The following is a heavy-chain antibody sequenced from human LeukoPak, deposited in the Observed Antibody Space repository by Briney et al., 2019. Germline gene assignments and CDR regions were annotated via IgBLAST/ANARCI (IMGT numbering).Heavy chain of an antibody. D-gene: IGHD2-8*01. J-gene: IGHJ4*02. CDR2: INSEGSST. CDR1: GFTLSTYW. V-gene: IGHV3-74*01. CDR3: ARPLMVAEVFVCDY. Sequence: GGSLRLSCAASGFTLSTYWMHWVRQAPGKGLVWVSRINSEGSSTTYADSVKGRFTISRDNSKNTLYLQMNSLRAEDTAVYYCARPLMVAEVFVCDYWGQGTLVTVSS.